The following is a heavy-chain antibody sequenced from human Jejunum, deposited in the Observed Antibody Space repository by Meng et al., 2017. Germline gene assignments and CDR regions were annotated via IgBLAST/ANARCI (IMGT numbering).Heavy chain of an antibody. Sequence: GESLKISCAASGFTFSDYAMSWVRQAPGKGLEWVSHIRGRGPDTYYADSVKRRFTITRDNSKNTLYLQMDGLRAEDTAVYCCARLDGQGYGDLCFAYWGQGILVTVSS. V-gene: IGHV3-23*01. CDR1: GFTFSDYA. CDR3: ARLDGQGYGDLCFAY. CDR2: IRGRGPDT. J-gene: IGHJ4*02. D-gene: IGHD4-17*01.